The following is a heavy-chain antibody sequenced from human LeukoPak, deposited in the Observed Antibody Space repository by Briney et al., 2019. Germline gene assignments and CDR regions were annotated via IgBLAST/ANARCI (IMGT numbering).Heavy chain of an antibody. Sequence: PSETLSLTCAVSGGSISSGGYSWSWIRQPPGKGLEWIGYIYYSGSTYYNPSLKSRFTISVDTSKNQFSLKLSSVTAADTAVYYCVNYYDSSDYQQPNHFDYWGQGTLVTVSS. D-gene: IGHD3-22*01. J-gene: IGHJ4*02. CDR2: IYYSGST. V-gene: IGHV4-30-4*07. CDR3: VNYYDSSDYQQPNHFDY. CDR1: GGSISSGGYS.